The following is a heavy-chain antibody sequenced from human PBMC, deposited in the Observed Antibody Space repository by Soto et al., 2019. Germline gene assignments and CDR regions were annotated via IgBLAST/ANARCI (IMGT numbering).Heavy chain of an antibody. CDR3: AKFTAAAGTWVDY. Sequence: PGESLKISCAASGFTFSNYAMSWVRQAPGKGLEWVSAISGGGGTTYYADSVKGRFTISRDNSKNTLYLQMNSLRAEDTAVYYCAKFTAAAGTWVDYWGQGTLVTVSS. CDR1: GFTFSNYA. J-gene: IGHJ4*02. V-gene: IGHV3-23*01. D-gene: IGHD6-13*01. CDR2: ISGGGGTT.